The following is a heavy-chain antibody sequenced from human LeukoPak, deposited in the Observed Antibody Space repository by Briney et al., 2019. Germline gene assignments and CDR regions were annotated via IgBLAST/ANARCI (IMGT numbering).Heavy chain of an antibody. D-gene: IGHD3-3*01. CDR2: AYYSGTT. CDR3: ARDNHNLWGGFYGMDV. Sequence: SETLSLTCTVSGGSISNSNYYWGWIRQPPGKGLEWIGGAYYSGTTYYSPSLKSRVTISVDTSRNHFSLNLNSVTAADTAVYYCARDNHNLWGGFYGMDVWGQGTTVTVS. J-gene: IGHJ6*02. V-gene: IGHV4-39*02. CDR1: GGSISNSNYY.